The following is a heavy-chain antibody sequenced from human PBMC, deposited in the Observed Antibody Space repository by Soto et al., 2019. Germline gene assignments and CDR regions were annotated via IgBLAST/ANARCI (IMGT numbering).Heavy chain of an antibody. CDR2: IYYSGST. V-gene: IGHV4-31*03. CDR3: ARVNYDYIWGSFNWFDP. J-gene: IGHJ5*02. D-gene: IGHD3-16*01. CDR1: GGSISSGGYY. Sequence: SETLSLTCTVSGGSISSGGYYWSWIRQHPGKGLEWIGYIYYSGSTYYNPSLKSRVTISVDTSKNQFSLKLSSVTAADTAVYYCARVNYDYIWGSFNWFDPWGQGTLVTVSS.